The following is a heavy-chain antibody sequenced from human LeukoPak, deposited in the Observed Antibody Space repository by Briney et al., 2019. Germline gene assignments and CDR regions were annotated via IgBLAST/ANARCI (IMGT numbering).Heavy chain of an antibody. J-gene: IGHJ3*02. CDR2: INSDGSST. V-gene: IGHV3-74*01. CDR1: GFTFSSYW. Sequence: GGSLTLYCAASGFTFSSYWMLWVRQAQGMGLVWVSRINSDGSSTSYADSVKGRFTISRDNAKNTLYLQMNSLRAEDRAVYYCARGYYYDSSGHDAFDIWGQGTMVTVSS. CDR3: ARGYYYDSSGHDAFDI. D-gene: IGHD3-22*01.